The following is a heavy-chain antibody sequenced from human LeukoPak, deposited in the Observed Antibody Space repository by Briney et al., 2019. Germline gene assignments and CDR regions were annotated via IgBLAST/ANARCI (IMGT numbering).Heavy chain of an antibody. CDR1: GFTFSTYS. CDR2: ISAGSSTI. CDR3: ARDNPIGFGQLSARDY. D-gene: IGHD3-10*01. J-gene: IGHJ4*02. Sequence: GGSLRLSCAASGFTFSTYSMNWVRQAPGKGLEWVSYISAGSSTIYYADSVRGRFTISRDNAKNSLYLQMNSLRDEDTAAYYCARDNPIGFGQLSARDYWGQGTLVTVSS. V-gene: IGHV3-48*02.